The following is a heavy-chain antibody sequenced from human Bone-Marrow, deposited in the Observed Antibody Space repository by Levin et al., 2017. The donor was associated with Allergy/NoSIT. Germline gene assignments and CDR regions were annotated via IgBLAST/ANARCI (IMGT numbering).Heavy chain of an antibody. D-gene: IGHD3-9*01. CDR2: IKHDGSEK. Sequence: GESLKISCAASGFTFSSHWMVWVRQAPGKGLEWVANIKHDGSEKYYGDSVKGRFTISRDNAKNSLWLQMNSLRVEDTAVYFCARDHDWASDFWGQGTLVTVSS. CDR1: GFTFSSHW. V-gene: IGHV3-7*04. J-gene: IGHJ4*02. CDR3: ARDHDWASDF.